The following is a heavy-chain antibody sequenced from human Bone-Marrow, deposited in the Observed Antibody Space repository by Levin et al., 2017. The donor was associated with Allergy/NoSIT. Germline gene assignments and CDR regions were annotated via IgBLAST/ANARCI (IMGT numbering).Heavy chain of an antibody. D-gene: IGHD2-15*01. CDR3: AGLCPGGGCSPV. J-gene: IGHJ4*02. V-gene: IGHV3-74*01. Sequence: GGSLRLSCAASGFTFDTYYMHWVRQAPGKGLIWVSRIKSDGTSTFYADSVKGRFTISRDNAKNTLFLQMTSLDVEDTAVYYCAGLCPGGGCSPVWGQGTLVTVSS. CDR2: IKSDGTST. CDR1: GFTFDTYY.